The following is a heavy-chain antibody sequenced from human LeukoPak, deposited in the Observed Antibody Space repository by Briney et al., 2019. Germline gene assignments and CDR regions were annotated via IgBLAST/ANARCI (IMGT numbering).Heavy chain of an antibody. CDR2: IYYSGST. CDR3: ARESAGMSYFDY. J-gene: IGHJ4*02. CDR1: GGSISSHY. V-gene: IGHV4-59*11. Sequence: SETLSLTCTYSGGSISSHYWSWIRQPPGKGLEWIGYIYYSGSTNYNPSLKSRVTISVDTSKNQFSLKLSSVTAADTAVYYCARESAGMSYFDYWGQGTLVTVSS.